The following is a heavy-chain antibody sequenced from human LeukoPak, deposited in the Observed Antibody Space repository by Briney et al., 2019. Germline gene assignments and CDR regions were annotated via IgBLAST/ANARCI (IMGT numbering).Heavy chain of an antibody. D-gene: IGHD1-14*01. J-gene: IGHJ4*02. CDR1: GGSISSSSYY. V-gene: IGHV4-39*07. CDR3: ARAYMDY. Sequence: PSETLSLTCTVSGGSISSSSYYWGWIRQPPGKGLEWIGEINHSGSTNYNPSLKSRVTISVDTSKNQFSLKLSSVTAADTAVYYCARAYMDYWGQGTLVTVSS. CDR2: INHSGST.